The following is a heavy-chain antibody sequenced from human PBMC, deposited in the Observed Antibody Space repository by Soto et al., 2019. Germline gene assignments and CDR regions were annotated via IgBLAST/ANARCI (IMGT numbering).Heavy chain of an antibody. Sequence: EVQLLESGGGLVQPGGSLRLSCAASGFSVSRYAMMWVRQPPGKGQERVAGMTGSGGDIRYADPVKGRFTTSKDNSKNTLYLQMNSRRAEDTAIYYCAKDALYGDGLWLAGNWGQGTLVTVSS. CDR1: GFSVSRYA. J-gene: IGHJ4*02. CDR2: MTGSGGDI. D-gene: IGHD2-21*02. CDR3: AKDALYGDGLWLAGN. V-gene: IGHV3-23*01.